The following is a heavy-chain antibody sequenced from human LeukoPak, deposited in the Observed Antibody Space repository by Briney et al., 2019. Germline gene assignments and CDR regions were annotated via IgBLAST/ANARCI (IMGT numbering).Heavy chain of an antibody. CDR2: IYTSGST. CDR1: GGSISSYY. CDR3: ARGMGKYSSSSLDY. Sequence: SETLSLTCTVSGGSISSYYWSWIRQPAGKGLEWIGRIYTSGSTNYNPSLKSRVTMSVDTSKNQLSLKLSSVTAADTAVYYCARGMGKYSSSSLDYWGQGTLVTVSS. J-gene: IGHJ4*02. D-gene: IGHD6-6*01. V-gene: IGHV4-4*07.